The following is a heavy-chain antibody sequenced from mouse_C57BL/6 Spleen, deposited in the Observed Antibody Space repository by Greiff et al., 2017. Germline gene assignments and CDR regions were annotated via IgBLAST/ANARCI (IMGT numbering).Heavy chain of an antibody. V-gene: IGHV1-69*01. Sequence: VQLQQPGAELVMPGASVKLSCKASGYTFTSYWMHWVKQRPGQGLEWIGEIDPSDSYTNYNQKFKGKSTLTVDQSSSTAYMQLSSLTSDDSAVYYCARRATVVARGYFDYWGQGTTLTVSS. D-gene: IGHD1-1*01. CDR1: GYTFTSYW. J-gene: IGHJ2*01. CDR3: ARRATVVARGYFDY. CDR2: IDPSDSYT.